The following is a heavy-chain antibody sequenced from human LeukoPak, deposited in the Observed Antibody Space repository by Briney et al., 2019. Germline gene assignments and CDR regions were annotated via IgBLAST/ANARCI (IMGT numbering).Heavy chain of an antibody. V-gene: IGHV3-23*01. J-gene: IGHJ4*02. D-gene: IGHD4-17*01. CDR2: ISGSGGST. Sequence: GGSLRLSCAASGFTLSSYAMSWVRQAPGEGLEWVSGISGSGGSTYYADSVKGRFTISRDNSRNTLYLQMNSPRAEDTAVYYCAKNREYGDRLRYFDYWGQGTLVTVSS. CDR3: AKNREYGDRLRYFDY. CDR1: GFTLSSYA.